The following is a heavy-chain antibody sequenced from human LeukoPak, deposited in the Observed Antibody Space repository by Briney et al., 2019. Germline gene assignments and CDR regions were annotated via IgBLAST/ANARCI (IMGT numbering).Heavy chain of an antibody. CDR3: ARGLASGYPPIPFDY. V-gene: IGHV4-34*12. D-gene: IGHD3-3*01. J-gene: IGHJ4*02. CDR2: IIDTGST. CDR1: GGSISTYY. Sequence: SETLSLTCTVPGGSISTYYWTWIRQPPGKGLEWIGEIIDTGSTKYNSSLKSRVTISVDTSKNEFSLNLTSVTAADTAIYYCARGLASGYPPIPFDYWGRGTLVTVSS.